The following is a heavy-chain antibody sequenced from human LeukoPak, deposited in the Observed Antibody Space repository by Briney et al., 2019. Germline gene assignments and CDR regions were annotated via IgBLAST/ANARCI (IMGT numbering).Heavy chain of an antibody. V-gene: IGHV4-59*01. D-gene: IGHD6-13*01. J-gene: IGHJ4*02. CDR3: AGGGIAAAALVHLDY. Sequence: SETLSLTCSVSGGSITSYYWSWIRQPPGKGLEWIGYIYYSGSTNYNPSLKSRVTIAVDTSKNQFSLKLSSVTAADTAAYNCAGGGIAAAALVHLDYWGQGTLVTVSS. CDR1: GGSITSYY. CDR2: IYYSGST.